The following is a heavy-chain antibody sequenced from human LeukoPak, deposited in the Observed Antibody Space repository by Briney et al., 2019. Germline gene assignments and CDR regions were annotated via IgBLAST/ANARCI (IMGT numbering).Heavy chain of an antibody. V-gene: IGHV3-48*01. CDR2: ISSSSTI. CDR3: ARDRARIAVAGTGPYNWFDP. Sequence: GGSLRLSCAASGFTFSSYSMNWVRQAPGKGLEWVSYISSSSTIYYADSVKGRFTISRDNAKNSLYLQMNSLRAEDTAVYYCARDRARIAVAGTGPYNWFDPWGQGTLVTVSS. CDR1: GFTFSSYS. D-gene: IGHD6-19*01. J-gene: IGHJ5*02.